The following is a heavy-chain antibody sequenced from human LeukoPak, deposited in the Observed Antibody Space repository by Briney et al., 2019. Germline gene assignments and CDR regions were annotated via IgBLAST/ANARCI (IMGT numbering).Heavy chain of an antibody. CDR2: TSNNGGYT. J-gene: IGHJ4*02. CDR3: AKQLGYCSDGRCYFPY. D-gene: IGHD2-15*01. CDR1: GFTFSSSA. V-gene: IGHV3-23*01. Sequence: GGSLRLSCAASGFTFSSSAMSWVRQAPGKRLEWVSATSNNGGYTYYADSVQGRFTISRDNSKSTLCLQMNSLRAEDTAVYYCAKQLGYCSDGRCYFPYWGQGTLVTVSS.